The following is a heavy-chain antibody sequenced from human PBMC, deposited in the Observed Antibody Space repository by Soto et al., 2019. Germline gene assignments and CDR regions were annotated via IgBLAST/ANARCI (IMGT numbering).Heavy chain of an antibody. Sequence: QVQLVESGGGVVQPGRSLRLSCAASGFTFSSFGMHWVRQAPGKGLEWVAVISYDGSNKYYAESVKGRFTISRDDSKNTLYLQMNSLKPEDTAVYHCAKTAGYDCVWGSSGLDPWGQGTLVTVSS. V-gene: IGHV3-30*18. CDR1: GFTFSSFG. CDR3: AKTAGYDCVWGSSGLDP. J-gene: IGHJ5*02. D-gene: IGHD3-16*01. CDR2: ISYDGSNK.